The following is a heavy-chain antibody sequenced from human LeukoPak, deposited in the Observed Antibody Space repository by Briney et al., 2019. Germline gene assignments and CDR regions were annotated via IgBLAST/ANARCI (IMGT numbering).Heavy chain of an antibody. D-gene: IGHD2-2*01. CDR1: GGSISSYY. Sequence: PSETLSLTCTVSGGSISSYYWSWIRQPPGKGLEWIGYIYYSGSTNYNPSLKSRVTISVDTSKNQFSLKLSSVTAADTAVYYCARNHCSSTSCYLDWFDPWGQGTLVTVSP. CDR3: ARNHCSSTSCYLDWFDP. CDR2: IYYSGST. V-gene: IGHV4-59*01. J-gene: IGHJ5*02.